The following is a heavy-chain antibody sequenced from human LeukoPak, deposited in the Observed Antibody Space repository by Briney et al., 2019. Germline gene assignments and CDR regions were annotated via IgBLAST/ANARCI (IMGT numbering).Heavy chain of an antibody. J-gene: IGHJ4*02. D-gene: IGHD7-27*01. CDR2: IYYNRST. V-gene: IGHV4-59*01. Sequence: NPSETLSLTCSVSGASINSYYWSWIRQPPGKGLEWIGNIYYNRSTTYHPSLKSRVTISVDTSTNQFSLKLTSVTAADTALYYCAGAAWGPFDFWGPGTLLTVSS. CDR1: GASINSYY. CDR3: AGAAWGPFDF.